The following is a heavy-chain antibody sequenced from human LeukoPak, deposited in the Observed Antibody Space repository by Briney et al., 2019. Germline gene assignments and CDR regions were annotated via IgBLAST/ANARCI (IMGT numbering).Heavy chain of an antibody. CDR3: ARGAGYCSSTSCYRVVFAFDI. D-gene: IGHD2-2*03. V-gene: IGHV4-34*01. CDR2: INHSGST. Sequence: SETLSLTCAVYGGSFSGYHWSWIRQPPGKGLEWIGEINHSGSTNYNPSLKSRVTISVDTSKNQFSLKLSSVTAADTAVYYCARGAGYCSSTSCYRVVFAFDIWGQGTMVTVSS. CDR1: GGSFSGYH. J-gene: IGHJ3*02.